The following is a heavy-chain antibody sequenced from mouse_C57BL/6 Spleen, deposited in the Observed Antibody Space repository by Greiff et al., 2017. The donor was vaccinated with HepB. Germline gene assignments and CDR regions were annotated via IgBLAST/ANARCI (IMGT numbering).Heavy chain of an antibody. CDR1: GYTFTDYN. J-gene: IGHJ3*01. CDR3: GRHGYVHSFPMGY. CDR2: INPNNGGT. D-gene: IGHD1-1*02. V-gene: IGHV1-22*01. Sequence: VQLQQSGPELVKPGASVTMSCKASGYTFTDYNMHWVKQSHGKSLEWIGYINPNNGGTSYNQKFKGKATLTVNKSSSTAYMELRSLTSEDSAVYYCGRHGYVHSFPMGYWGEGTPSTVSA.